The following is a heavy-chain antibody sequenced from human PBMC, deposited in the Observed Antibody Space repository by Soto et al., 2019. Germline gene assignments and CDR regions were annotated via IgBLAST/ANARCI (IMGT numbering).Heavy chain of an antibody. CDR2: IKSKTDGGTT. D-gene: IGHD2-2*01. Sequence: GGSLRLSCAASGFTFSNAWMSWVRQAPGKGLEWVGRIKSKTDGGTTDYAAPVKGRFTISRDDSKNTLYLQMNSLKTEDTAVYYCTTDAQIVVVPAATYYYYYMDVWGKGTTVTVSS. J-gene: IGHJ6*03. CDR3: TTDAQIVVVPAATYYYYYMDV. CDR1: GFTFSNAW. V-gene: IGHV3-15*01.